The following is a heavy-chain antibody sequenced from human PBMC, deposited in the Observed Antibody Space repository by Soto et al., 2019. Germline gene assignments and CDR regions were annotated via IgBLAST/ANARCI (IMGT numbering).Heavy chain of an antibody. Sequence: ASVKVSCKVSGYTLTELSMHWVRQAPGKGLEWMGGFDPEDGETIYAQKFQGRVTMTEDTSTDTAYMELSSLRSEDTAVCYCATVGAARFPPHYFDYWGQGTLVTVSS. CDR3: ATVGAARFPPHYFDY. CDR2: FDPEDGET. D-gene: IGHD6-6*01. V-gene: IGHV1-24*01. J-gene: IGHJ4*02. CDR1: GYTLTELS.